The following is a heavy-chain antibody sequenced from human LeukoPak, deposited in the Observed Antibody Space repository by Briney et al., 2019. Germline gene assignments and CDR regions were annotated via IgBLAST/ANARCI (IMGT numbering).Heavy chain of an antibody. D-gene: IGHD7-27*01. Sequence: GASVKVSCKASGYTFTGYYMHWVRQAPGQGLEWMGWINPNSGGTNHAQKFQGRVTMTRDTSISTAYMELSRLRSDDTAVYYCARDHWGPGKYYFDYWGQGTLVTVSS. CDR1: GYTFTGYY. V-gene: IGHV1-2*02. J-gene: IGHJ4*02. CDR3: ARDHWGPGKYYFDY. CDR2: INPNSGGT.